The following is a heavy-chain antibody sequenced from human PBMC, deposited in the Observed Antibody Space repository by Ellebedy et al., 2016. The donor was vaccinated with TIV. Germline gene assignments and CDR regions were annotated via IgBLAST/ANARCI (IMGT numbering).Heavy chain of an antibody. CDR1: GGSISSSNW. V-gene: IGHV4-4*02. D-gene: IGHD3-3*01. Sequence: MPSETLSLTCAVSGGSISSSNWWSWVRQPPGKGLEWIGEISHSGSTNYNPSLKSRVTISVDTSKNQFSLKLSSVTAADTAVYYCARGADYDFWSGYYLGWHWFDPWGQGTLVTVSS. CDR3: ARGADYDFWSGYYLGWHWFDP. CDR2: ISHSGST. J-gene: IGHJ5*02.